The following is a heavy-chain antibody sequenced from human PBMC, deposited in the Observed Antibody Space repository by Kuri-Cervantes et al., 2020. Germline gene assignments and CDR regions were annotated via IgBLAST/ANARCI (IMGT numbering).Heavy chain of an antibody. J-gene: IGHJ4*02. D-gene: IGHD3-16*01. CDR3: ARETNDHGDY. CDR2: IIPIFGTA. Sequence: SVKVSCKASGYTFTGYYMHWLRQAPGQGLEWMGGIIPIFGTANYAQKFQGRVTITADKSTSTAYMELSSLRSEDTAVYYCARETNDHGDYWGQGTLVTVSS. CDR1: GYTFTGYY. V-gene: IGHV1-69*06.